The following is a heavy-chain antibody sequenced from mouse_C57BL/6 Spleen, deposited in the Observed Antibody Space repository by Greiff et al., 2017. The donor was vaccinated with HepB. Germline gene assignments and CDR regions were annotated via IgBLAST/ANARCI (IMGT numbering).Heavy chain of an antibody. Sequence: EVQLQQSGPELVKPGASVKMSCKASGYTFTDYNMHWVKQSHGKSLEWIGYINPNNGGTSYNQKFKGKATLTVNKSSSTAYMELRSLTSEDSAVYYCARIPPTGTWFAYWGQGTLVTVSA. D-gene: IGHD4-1*01. CDR3: ARIPPTGTWFAY. CDR2: INPNNGGT. V-gene: IGHV1-22*01. J-gene: IGHJ3*01. CDR1: GYTFTDYN.